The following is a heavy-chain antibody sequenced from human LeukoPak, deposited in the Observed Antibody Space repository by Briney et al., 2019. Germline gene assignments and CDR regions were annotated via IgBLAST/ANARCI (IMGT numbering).Heavy chain of an antibody. Sequence: PGGSLRLSCAASGFTFSSYGMHWVRQAPGKGLEGVAVISYDGSNKYYADSVKGRFTISRDNSKNTLYLQMNSLRAEDTAAYYCAKDSYYYGSGSSTDDGIYYYYGMDVWSKGTTVTVSS. CDR3: AKDSYYYGSGSSTDDGIYYYYGMDV. J-gene: IGHJ6*04. CDR2: ISYDGSNK. V-gene: IGHV3-30*18. CDR1: GFTFSSYG. D-gene: IGHD3-10*01.